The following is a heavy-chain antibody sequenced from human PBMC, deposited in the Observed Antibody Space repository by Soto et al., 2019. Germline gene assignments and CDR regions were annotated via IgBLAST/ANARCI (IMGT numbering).Heavy chain of an antibody. CDR2: IYYSGST. CDR3: AREATGTAMDY. J-gene: IGHJ4*02. V-gene: IGHV4-59*01. D-gene: IGHD5-18*01. Sequence: SETLSLTCTVSGGSISSYYWSWIRQPPGKGLEWIGYIYYSGSTNYNPSLKSRVTISVDTSKNQFSLKLSSVTAADTAVYYCAREATGTAMDYWGQGTLVTVSS. CDR1: GGSISSYY.